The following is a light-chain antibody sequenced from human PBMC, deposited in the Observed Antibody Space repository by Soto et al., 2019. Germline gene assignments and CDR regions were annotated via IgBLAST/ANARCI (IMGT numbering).Light chain of an antibody. CDR3: QQRSNWPRT. V-gene: IGKV3-11*01. J-gene: IGKJ1*01. Sequence: DTLLTQSPATLSLSPGERVTLSCRATQRVSNSLAWYQQKSGQAPRLLIYDASFRATGIPARFSGSGSGTDFTLTISSLEPEDFAVYYCQQRSNWPRTFGQGTKVDIK. CDR2: DAS. CDR1: QRVSNS.